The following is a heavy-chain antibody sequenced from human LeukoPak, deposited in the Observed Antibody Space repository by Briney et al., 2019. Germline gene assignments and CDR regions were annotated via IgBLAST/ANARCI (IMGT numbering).Heavy chain of an antibody. CDR2: ISAYNGNT. J-gene: IGHJ4*02. CDR3: ARELSGSYYNVPLNFDY. D-gene: IGHD3-10*01. Sequence: ASVKVSCKASGYTFTSYGISWVRQAPGQGLEWMGWISAYNGNTNYAQKLQGRVTMTTDTSTSTAYMELRSLRSDDTAVYYCARELSGSYYNVPLNFDYWGQGTLVTVSS. V-gene: IGHV1-18*01. CDR1: GYTFTSYG.